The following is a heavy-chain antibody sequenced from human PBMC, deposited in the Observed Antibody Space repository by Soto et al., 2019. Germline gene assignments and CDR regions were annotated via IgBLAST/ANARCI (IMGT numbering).Heavy chain of an antibody. CDR3: ARSPWDNFDY. D-gene: IGHD1-26*01. Sequence: SETLSLTCTVSGGSISSYYWSWIRQPPGKGLEWIGYIYYSGSTNYNPSLKSRVTISVDTSKNQFSLKLSSVTAADTAVYYCARSPWDNFDYWGQGTLVTVSS. J-gene: IGHJ4*02. CDR2: IYYSGST. CDR1: GGSISSYY. V-gene: IGHV4-59*01.